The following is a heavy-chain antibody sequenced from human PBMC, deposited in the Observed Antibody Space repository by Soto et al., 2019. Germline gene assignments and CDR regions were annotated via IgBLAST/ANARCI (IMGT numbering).Heavy chain of an antibody. D-gene: IGHD2-2*01. CDR3: ARGSSGGDIVVVPAAMGLSWDAFDI. Sequence: GALRLSCAASGFTFSSYSMNWVRQAPGKGLEWVSSISSSSSYIYYADSVKGRFTISRDNAKNSLYLQMNGLRAEDTAVYYCARGSSGGDIVVVPAAMGLSWDAFDIWGQGTMVTVSS. CDR2: ISSSSSYI. V-gene: IGHV3-21*01. CDR1: GFTFSSYS. J-gene: IGHJ3*02.